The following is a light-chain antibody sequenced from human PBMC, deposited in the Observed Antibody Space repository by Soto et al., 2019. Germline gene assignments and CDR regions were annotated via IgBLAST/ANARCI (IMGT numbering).Light chain of an antibody. J-gene: IGKJ2*01. CDR1: QSVLYSSNNKNY. CDR3: QQYYSTTYT. Sequence: DIVMTQSPDSLAVSLGERATINCKSSQSVLYSSNNKNYLAWYQQKPGQPPKLLIYWASTRESGVPDRLSGSGSGTDFTLTISSQQAEDVAVYYCQQYYSTTYTFGQETKLEIK. CDR2: WAS. V-gene: IGKV4-1*01.